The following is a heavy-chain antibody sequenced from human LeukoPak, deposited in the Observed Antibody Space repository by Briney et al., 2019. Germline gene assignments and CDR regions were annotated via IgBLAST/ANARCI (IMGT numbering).Heavy chain of an antibody. D-gene: IGHD5-18*01. Sequence: SETLSLTCSVSGGSIGSYYWSWIRQPAGKGLEWIGRIYNTGSTSYNPSLKSRVTMSVDTSKNQFSLKLSSVTAADTAVYYCARSLGVQLWSSYSDYWGQGTQVTVSS. CDR3: ARSLGVQLWSSYSDY. CDR2: IYNTGST. CDR1: GGSIGSYY. V-gene: IGHV4-4*07. J-gene: IGHJ4*02.